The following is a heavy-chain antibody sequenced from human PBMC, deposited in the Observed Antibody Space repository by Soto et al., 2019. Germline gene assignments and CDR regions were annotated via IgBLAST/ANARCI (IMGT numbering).Heavy chain of an antibody. D-gene: IGHD6-19*01. CDR2: IIPIFGTA. J-gene: IGHJ6*02. Sequence: QVQLVQSGAEVKKPGASVKVSCKASGGTFSSYAISWVRQAPGQGLEWMGGIIPIFGTANYAQKFQGRVTITADKSTSTAHMELSSLRSEDTAVYYCARCLHSSRTYYYGMDVWGQGTTVTVSS. CDR1: GGTFSSYA. CDR3: ARCLHSSRTYYYGMDV. V-gene: IGHV1-69*06.